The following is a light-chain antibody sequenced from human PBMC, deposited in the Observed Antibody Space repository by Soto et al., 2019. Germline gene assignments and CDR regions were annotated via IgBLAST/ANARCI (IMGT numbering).Light chain of an antibody. Sequence: DIQMTQSPSTLSGSVGDRVTITCRASQTISSWLAWYQQKPGKAPKLLIYKASTLKSGVPSRFSGSGSVTEFTLPISSLQPDDFATYYCQHYNNYSEAFGQGTKVELK. CDR3: QHYNNYSEA. V-gene: IGKV1-5*03. J-gene: IGKJ1*01. CDR2: KAS. CDR1: QTISSW.